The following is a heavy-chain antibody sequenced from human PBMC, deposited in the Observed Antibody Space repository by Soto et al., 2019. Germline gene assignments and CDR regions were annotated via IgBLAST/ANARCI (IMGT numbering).Heavy chain of an antibody. CDR2: IYSLGNT. CDR1: GGSISSSSYY. V-gene: IGHV4-39*01. J-gene: IGHJ4*02. D-gene: IGHD1-1*01. CDR3: ARILFRTGFIDY. Sequence: TLSLTCTVSGGSISSSSYYWGWIRQPPGQGLEWLGTIYSLGNTYYNPSLKSRVTISVDKSKNQLSLKLSSVTAADTAVYYCARILFRTGFIDYWGQGTLVTVSS.